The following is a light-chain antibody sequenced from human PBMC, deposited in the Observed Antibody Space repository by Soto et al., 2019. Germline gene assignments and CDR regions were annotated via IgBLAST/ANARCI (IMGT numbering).Light chain of an antibody. V-gene: IGKV2-28*01. CDR2: LGS. CDR1: QSLLHSNGYNY. Sequence: DIVMTQSPLSLPVTPGEPASISCRSSQSLLHSNGYNYLDWYLQKPGQSPQLLIYLGSNRASGVPDRFSGSGSGTDFTLKISRVEAEAVGVYYCMQALQTPFTFGPGTKVDI. J-gene: IGKJ3*01. CDR3: MQALQTPFT.